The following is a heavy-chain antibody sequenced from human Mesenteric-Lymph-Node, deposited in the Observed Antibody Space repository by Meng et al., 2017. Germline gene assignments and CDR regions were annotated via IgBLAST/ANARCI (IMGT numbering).Heavy chain of an antibody. V-gene: IGHV3-48*03. J-gene: IGHJ4*02. D-gene: IGHD1/OR15-1a*01. CDR2: ISFSGSTI. CDR3: MGGNGAGTTKFLDY. CDR1: GFTFINFE. Sequence: GESLKISCAASGFTFINFEMNWVRQAPGKGLEWVSYISFSGSTIYYADSVKGRFTISRDNAKNSLYLQMNSLRAEDTVVYYCMGGNGAGTTKFLDYWGQGTPVTVSS.